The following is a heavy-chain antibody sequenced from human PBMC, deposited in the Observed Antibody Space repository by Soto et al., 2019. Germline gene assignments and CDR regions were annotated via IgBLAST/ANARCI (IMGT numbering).Heavy chain of an antibody. J-gene: IGHJ4*02. Sequence: GASVKVSCKASGGTFSSYATSWVRQAPGQGLEWMGGIIPIFGTANYAQKFQGRVTITADKSTSTAYMELSSLRSEDTAVYYCARGPAGNYYFDYWGQGTLVTVSS. CDR1: GGTFSSYA. V-gene: IGHV1-69*06. CDR2: IIPIFGTA. D-gene: IGHD6-13*01. CDR3: ARGPAGNYYFDY.